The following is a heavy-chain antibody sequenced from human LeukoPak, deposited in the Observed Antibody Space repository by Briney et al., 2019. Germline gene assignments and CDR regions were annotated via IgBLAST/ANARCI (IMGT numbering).Heavy chain of an antibody. Sequence: PGRSLRLSCAASGFTFSSYGMHWVRLAPGKGLEWVAVISYDGSNKYYADSVKGRFTISRDNSKNTLYLQMNSLRAEDTAVYYCAKEGATGHPHHDYWGQGTLVTVSS. D-gene: IGHD1-26*01. CDR1: GFTFSSYG. CDR2: ISYDGSNK. J-gene: IGHJ4*02. CDR3: AKEGATGHPHHDY. V-gene: IGHV3-30*18.